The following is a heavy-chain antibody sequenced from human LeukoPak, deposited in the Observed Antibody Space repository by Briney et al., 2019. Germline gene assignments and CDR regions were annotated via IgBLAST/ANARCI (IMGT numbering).Heavy chain of an antibody. CDR1: GFTVSSNY. Sequence: GGSLRLSCAASGFTVSSNYMSWVRQAPGKGLEWVSVIYSGGSTYYADSVKGRFTISRDNSKNTLYLQMNSLRAEDTAVYYCARGSSGWYPLFDYWGQGTLVTVFS. J-gene: IGHJ4*02. D-gene: IGHD6-19*01. CDR2: IYSGGST. V-gene: IGHV3-66*02. CDR3: ARGSSGWYPLFDY.